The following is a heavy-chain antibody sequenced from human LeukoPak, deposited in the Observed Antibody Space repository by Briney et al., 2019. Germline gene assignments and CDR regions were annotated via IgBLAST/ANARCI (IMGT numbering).Heavy chain of an antibody. Sequence: GGSLRLSCAASGFTFSSYWMSWVRQAPGKGLEWVANIKQDGSEKYYVDSVEGRFTISRDNAKNSLYMQMNSLRAEDTAVYYCASEREYCSSTSCHYYFDYWGQGTLVTVSS. D-gene: IGHD2-2*01. CDR2: IKQDGSEK. CDR3: ASEREYCSSTSCHYYFDY. V-gene: IGHV3-7*01. J-gene: IGHJ4*02. CDR1: GFTFSSYW.